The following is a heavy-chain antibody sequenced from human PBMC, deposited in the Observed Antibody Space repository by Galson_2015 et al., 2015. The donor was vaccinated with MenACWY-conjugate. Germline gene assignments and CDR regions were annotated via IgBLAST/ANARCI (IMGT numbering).Heavy chain of an antibody. V-gene: IGHV3-11*03. CDR2: ISRSSDT. CDR1: GFTFSDYY. J-gene: IGHJ6*02. D-gene: IGHD4-17*01. Sequence: SLRLSCAASGFTFSDYYMSWIRQAPGKGLEWVSYISRSSDTKYADSVKGRFSVSRDNAKNSLYLQMNSLRAEDTAVYYCARAMTTVTTFDGMDVWGQGTTVTVSS. CDR3: ARAMTTVTTFDGMDV.